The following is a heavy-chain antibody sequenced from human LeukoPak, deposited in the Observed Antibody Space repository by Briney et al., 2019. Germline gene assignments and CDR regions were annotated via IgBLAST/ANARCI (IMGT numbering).Heavy chain of an antibody. CDR3: ARATSPSGDAFDI. V-gene: IGHV3-23*01. D-gene: IGHD6-6*01. J-gene: IGHJ3*02. CDR2: ISVNGNT. Sequence: QSGGSLRLSCAASGFTLSSYAMSWVRQGPGKGLEWVSAISVNGNTYHADSVKGRFTISRDSYKNTLYLQMNSLRAEDTAVYYCARATSPSGDAFDIWGQGTMVTVSS. CDR1: GFTLSSYA.